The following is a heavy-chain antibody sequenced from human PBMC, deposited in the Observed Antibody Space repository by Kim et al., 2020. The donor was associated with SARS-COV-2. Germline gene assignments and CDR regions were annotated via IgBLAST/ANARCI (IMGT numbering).Heavy chain of an antibody. V-gene: IGHV3-7*03. CDR2: IKQDGTRA. D-gene: IGHD2-21*02. J-gene: IGHJ3*01. Sequence: GGSLRLSCVASGFTIERFIFGSYRMTWGSQAPGKGLEWVANIKQDGTRAYYVHSINGRYTIPKYHAHNSLYLHADSLRTDDTAMDYRASAVTGRIVGFD. CDR3: ASAVTGRIVGFD. CDR1: GFTIERFIFGSYR.